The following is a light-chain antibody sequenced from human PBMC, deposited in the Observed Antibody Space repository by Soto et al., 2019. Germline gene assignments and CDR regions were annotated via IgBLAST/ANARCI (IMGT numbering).Light chain of an antibody. CDR3: QQTYSTPRT. CDR2: AAS. V-gene: IGKV1-39*01. J-gene: IGKJ1*01. Sequence: DIQMTQSPSSLSASVGDRVTMTCRASQTISSYLNWYQQKPGKAPNLLIYAASSLQSGVPSRFSGSGSGTDFPLTINRLQPEDFAIYYCQQTYSTPRTFGQGTKVEIK. CDR1: QTISSY.